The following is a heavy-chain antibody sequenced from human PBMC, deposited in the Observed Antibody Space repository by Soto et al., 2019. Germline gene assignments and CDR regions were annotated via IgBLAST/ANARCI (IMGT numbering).Heavy chain of an antibody. J-gene: IGHJ6*02. CDR1: GGSISSGGYY. CDR3: ARGKLGYCSSTSCYPPYYGMDV. V-gene: IGHV4-31*03. D-gene: IGHD2-2*01. CDR2: IYYSGST. Sequence: SETLSLTCTVSGGSISSGGYYWSWIRQHPGKGLEWIGYIYYSGSTYYNPSLKSRVTISVDTSKNQFSLKLSSVTAADTAVYYCARGKLGYCSSTSCYPPYYGMDVWGQGTTVTVSS.